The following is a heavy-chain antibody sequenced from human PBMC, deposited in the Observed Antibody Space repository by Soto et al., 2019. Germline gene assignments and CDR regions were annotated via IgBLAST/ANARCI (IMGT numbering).Heavy chain of an antibody. Sequence: ASVKVSCKASGYTFASYYMHWVRQAPGQGLEWMGIINPSGGSTSYAQKFQGRVTMTRDTSTSTVYMELSSLRSEDTAVYYCARDTGDRTKFDPWGQGTLVTVSS. J-gene: IGHJ5*02. CDR1: GYTFASYY. CDR2: INPSGGST. D-gene: IGHD3-3*01. CDR3: ARDTGDRTKFDP. V-gene: IGHV1-46*03.